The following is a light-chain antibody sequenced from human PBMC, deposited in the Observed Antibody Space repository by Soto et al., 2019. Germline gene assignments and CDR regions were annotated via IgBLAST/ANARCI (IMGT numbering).Light chain of an antibody. J-gene: IGKJ4*01. CDR1: QDITKY. Sequence: DIQMTQSPSSLSASVGDRVTITCQASQDITKYLNWYRQKPGKAPNLLIYDASKLKTGVPSRFSGTGSGTSFTLTISSLQTEEIATNFCQKDDNLPTTFGGGTRVEIK. CDR2: DAS. CDR3: QKDDNLPTT. V-gene: IGKV1-33*01.